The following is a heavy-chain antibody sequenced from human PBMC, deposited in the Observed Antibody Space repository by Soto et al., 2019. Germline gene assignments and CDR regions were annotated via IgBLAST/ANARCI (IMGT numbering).Heavy chain of an antibody. V-gene: IGHV1-3*01. CDR2: INAGNGNT. Sequence: ASVKVSCKASGYTFTSYAMHWVRQAPGQRREWMGWINAGNGNTKYSQKFQGRVTITRDTSASTAYMELSSVRAEDTALYYCARCIYDFWSGYYAVWGQGXTVTVYS. J-gene: IGHJ6*02. CDR1: GYTFTSYA. D-gene: IGHD3-3*01. CDR3: ARCIYDFWSGYYAV.